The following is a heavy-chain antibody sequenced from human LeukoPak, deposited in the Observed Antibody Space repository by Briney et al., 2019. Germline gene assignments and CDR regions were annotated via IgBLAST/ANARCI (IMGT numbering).Heavy chain of an antibody. J-gene: IGHJ5*02. CDR2: IYYSGST. CDR3: ARTSDGNWFDP. V-gene: IGHV4-39*01. Sequence: SETLSLTCTVSGGSISSSSYYWGWIRQPPGKGLEWIGSIYYSGSTYYNPSLKSRVTISVDTSKNQFSLKLSSVTAADTAVYYCARTSDGNWFDPWGQGTLVTVSS. CDR1: GGSISSSSYY. D-gene: IGHD1-26*01.